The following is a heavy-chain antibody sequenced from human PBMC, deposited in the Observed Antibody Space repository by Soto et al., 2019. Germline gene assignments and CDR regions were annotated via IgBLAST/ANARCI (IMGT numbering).Heavy chain of an antibody. Sequence: PGGSLRLSCAASGFSVGSSYLYWVRQAPGRGLQWVSSIYVDGTTYYTDSVKGRFSISRDSSKNTLYLQMNSLGAEDTALYYCIKGKVGTDPNWLDPWGQGSLVTVPQ. J-gene: IGHJ5*02. CDR1: GFSVGSSY. CDR2: IYVDGTT. V-gene: IGHV3-66*01. D-gene: IGHD2-21*02. CDR3: IKGKVGTDPNWLDP.